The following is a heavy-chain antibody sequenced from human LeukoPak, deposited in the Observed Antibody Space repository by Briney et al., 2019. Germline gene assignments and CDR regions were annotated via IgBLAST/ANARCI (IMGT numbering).Heavy chain of an antibody. J-gene: IGHJ4*02. CDR1: GFTFSSYW. CDR3: ARIYCSGGSCTFDY. Sequence: QAGGSLRLSCAGSGFTFSSYWMTWVRQAPGKGLEWVASIKQDGSDKYYADSVKGRFTISRDNAKNSLYLQMNSLRAEDTPVCYCARIYCSGGSCTFDYWGQGTLVTVSS. D-gene: IGHD2-15*01. CDR2: IKQDGSDK. V-gene: IGHV3-7*04.